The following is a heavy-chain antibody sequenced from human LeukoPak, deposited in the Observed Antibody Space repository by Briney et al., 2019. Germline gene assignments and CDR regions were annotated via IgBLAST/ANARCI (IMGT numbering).Heavy chain of an antibody. D-gene: IGHD2-15*01. J-gene: IGHJ2*01. Sequence: GGSLRLSCAASGFTFSSYPMSWVRQAPGKGLKWVSAISISGGSTNYADSVKGRFTISRDNSKNTLYLQMDSLRADDTALYYCAKVYSSWYFDLWGRGTLVSVSS. V-gene: IGHV3-23*01. CDR2: ISISGGST. CDR3: AKVYSSWYFDL. CDR1: GFTFSSYP.